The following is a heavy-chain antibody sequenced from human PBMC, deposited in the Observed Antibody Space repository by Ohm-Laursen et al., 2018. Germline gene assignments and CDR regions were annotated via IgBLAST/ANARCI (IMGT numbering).Heavy chain of an antibody. V-gene: IGHV4-59*08. Sequence: TLSLTCTVSDLSTNNFFLNWIRQPPGKGLEWIGYMYYSGNTNYAPSLRNRVTISLDASTKQFSLRLASVTAADTAVYYCARPRDGYSTYFDDWGQGTLVTVSS. J-gene: IGHJ4*02. CDR2: MYYSGNT. CDR3: ARPRDGYSTYFDD. D-gene: IGHD5-24*01. CDR1: DLSTNNFF.